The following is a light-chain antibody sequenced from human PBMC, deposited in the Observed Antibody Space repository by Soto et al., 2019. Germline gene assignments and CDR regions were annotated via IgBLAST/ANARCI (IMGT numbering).Light chain of an antibody. CDR1: HDIGNS. J-gene: IGKJ3*01. Sequence: DIQLTQSPSSVSASVGERIPITFRASHDIGNSLNWYQAKPGQAPKLVIYDAYNLETGVPSTFSGSGYGTLFTFTISGLRPEDIATYYCQKSDHLPLFGPGTKVDI. CDR3: QKSDHLPL. CDR2: DAY. V-gene: IGKV1-33*01.